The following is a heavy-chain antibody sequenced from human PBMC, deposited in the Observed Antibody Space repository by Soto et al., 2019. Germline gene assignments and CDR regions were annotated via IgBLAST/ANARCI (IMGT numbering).Heavy chain of an antibody. V-gene: IGHV3-73*02. J-gene: IGHJ6*04. CDR3: AMSADDASWSRDYNVYSGMDV. Sequence: EVQLVESGGGLVQPGGSLKLSCAASGFTFSGSAMHWVRQASGKGLEWIGHIRNKGNNYATAYAASVTGRFTISRDDSMKTAYMQMNSLKNEDTAVYSGAMSADDASWSRDYNVYSGMDVWGRGTTVIVSS. CDR1: GFTFSGSA. CDR2: IRNKGNNYAT. D-gene: IGHD6-13*01.